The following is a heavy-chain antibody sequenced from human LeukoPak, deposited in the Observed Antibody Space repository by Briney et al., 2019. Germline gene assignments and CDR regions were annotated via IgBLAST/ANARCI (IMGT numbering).Heavy chain of an antibody. CDR1: RYTFIAYY. V-gene: IGHV1-2*02. Sequence: ASVKVSCKASRYTFIAYYMHWVRQAPGQGLESMGWIDPNSGSTKYAQKFQGRVTMTRDTSISTAYMELSRLRSDDTAVYYCARGPNHYGSGRDYFDDWGQGTPVTVSS. CDR2: IDPNSGST. D-gene: IGHD3-10*01. J-gene: IGHJ4*02. CDR3: ARGPNHYGSGRDYFDD.